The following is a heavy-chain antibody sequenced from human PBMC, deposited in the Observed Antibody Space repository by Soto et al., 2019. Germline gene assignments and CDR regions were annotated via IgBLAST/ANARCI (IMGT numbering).Heavy chain of an antibody. V-gene: IGHV1-69*12. D-gene: IGHD4-17*01. Sequence: QVQLVQSGAEVKKPGSSVKVSCKASGGTFSSYAISWVRQAPGQGLEWMGGIIPIFGTANHAQKFQGRVTITADESTSTASLELSSLRSEDTAVYYCAREGYGDYGYYYYGMDVWGQGTRVTVSS. CDR3: AREGYGDYGYYYYGMDV. CDR2: IIPIFGTA. CDR1: GGTFSSYA. J-gene: IGHJ6*02.